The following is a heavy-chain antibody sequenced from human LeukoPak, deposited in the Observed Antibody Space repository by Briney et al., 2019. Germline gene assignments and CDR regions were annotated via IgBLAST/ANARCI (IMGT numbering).Heavy chain of an antibody. Sequence: ASVKVSCKASGYTFTSYGISWVRQAPGQGLGWMGWISAYNGNTNYAQKLQGRVTMTTDTSTSTAYMELRSLRSDDTAVYYCARDPLYCSGGSCYAVSYYYYGMDVWGKGTTVTVSS. CDR2: ISAYNGNT. CDR1: GYTFTSYG. V-gene: IGHV1-18*04. J-gene: IGHJ6*04. D-gene: IGHD2-15*01. CDR3: ARDPLYCSGGSCYAVSYYYYGMDV.